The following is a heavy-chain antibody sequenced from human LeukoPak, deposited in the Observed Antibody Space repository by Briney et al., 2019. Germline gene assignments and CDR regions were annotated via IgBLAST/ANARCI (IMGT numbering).Heavy chain of an antibody. CDR3: ASGYIADAFGI. D-gene: IGHD5-12*01. V-gene: IGHV4-59*01. CDR1: GGSISSYY. J-gene: IGHJ3*02. CDR2: IYYSGST. Sequence: SETLSLTCTVSGGSISSYYWSWIRQPPGKGLEWIGYIYYSGSTNYNPSLKSRVTISVDTSKNQFSLKLSSVTAADTAVYYCASGYIADAFGIWGQGTMVTVSS.